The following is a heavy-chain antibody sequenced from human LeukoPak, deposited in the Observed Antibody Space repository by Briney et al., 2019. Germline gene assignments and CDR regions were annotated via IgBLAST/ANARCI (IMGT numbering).Heavy chain of an antibody. D-gene: IGHD2-2*01. J-gene: IGHJ6*02. Sequence: GESLKISCKGSGYSFTSYWIGWVRQMPGKDLEWMGIIYPGDSDTRYSPSFQGQVTISADKSISTAYLQWSSLKASDTAMYYCAKLIGVPAASYGMDVWGQGTTVTVSS. CDR2: IYPGDSDT. CDR3: AKLIGVPAASYGMDV. V-gene: IGHV5-51*01. CDR1: GYSFTSYW.